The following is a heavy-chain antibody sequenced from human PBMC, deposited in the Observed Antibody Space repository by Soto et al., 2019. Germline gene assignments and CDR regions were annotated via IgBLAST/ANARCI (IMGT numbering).Heavy chain of an antibody. CDR1: GGTFSSYA. D-gene: IGHD5-18*01. Sequence: SVKVSCKASGGTFSSYAISWVRQAPGQGLEWMGGIIPIFGTANYAQKFQGRVTITADKSTSTAYMELSSLRSDDTAVYYCATEQNGYIYGTKSPWYYYGMDVWGQGTTVTVSS. V-gene: IGHV1-69*06. J-gene: IGHJ6*02. CDR2: IIPIFGTA. CDR3: ATEQNGYIYGTKSPWYYYGMDV.